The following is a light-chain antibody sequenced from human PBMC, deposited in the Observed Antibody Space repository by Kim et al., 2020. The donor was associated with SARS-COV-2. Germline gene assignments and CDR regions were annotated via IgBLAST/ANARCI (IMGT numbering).Light chain of an antibody. CDR3: QTWGTGNWV. CDR2: LNRDGSH. CDR1: SGHSSNA. J-gene: IGLJ3*02. V-gene: IGLV4-69*01. Sequence: ASVKLTCTLSSGHSSNAIAWHQQQTQKGPGYLMHLNRDGSHNKGDGIPDRFSGSSSGAERYLTISSLQSEDEADYYCQTWGTGNWVFGGGTQLTVL.